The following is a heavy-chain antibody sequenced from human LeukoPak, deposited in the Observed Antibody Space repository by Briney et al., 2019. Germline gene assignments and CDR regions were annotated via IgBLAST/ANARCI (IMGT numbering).Heavy chain of an antibody. CDR2: INPNSGGT. CDR3: ARDGYCSSTSCYFPFDY. J-gene: IGHJ4*02. D-gene: IGHD2-2*01. Sequence: ASVKVSCKASGYTFTSYYIHWVRQAPGQGLEWMGWINPNSGGTNYAQKFQGRVTMTRDTSITTAYMELSRLRSDDTAVYFCARDGYCSSTSCYFPFDYWGQGTLVTVSS. CDR1: GYTFTSYY. V-gene: IGHV1-2*02.